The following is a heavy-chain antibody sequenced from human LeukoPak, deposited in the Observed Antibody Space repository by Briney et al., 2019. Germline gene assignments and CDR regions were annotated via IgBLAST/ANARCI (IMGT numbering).Heavy chain of an antibody. Sequence: GGSLRLSCVGSGFTFRSHAMSWVRQAPEKGLEFVSGIYENGGTTYYADSVKGRFTISRDNSKNTLYLQMNSLRAEDTAVYYCARGNSSSWPWYYYYGMDVWGQGTTVTVSS. CDR3: ARGNSSSWPWYYYYGMDV. J-gene: IGHJ6*02. D-gene: IGHD6-13*01. CDR2: IYENGGTT. CDR1: GFTFRSHA. V-gene: IGHV3-23*01.